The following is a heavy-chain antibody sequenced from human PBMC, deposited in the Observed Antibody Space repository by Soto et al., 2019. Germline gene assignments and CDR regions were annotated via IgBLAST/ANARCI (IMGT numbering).Heavy chain of an antibody. CDR1: CYTFTSYG. CDR3: ASYGPNIQEYLKP. Sequence: ASVKVSCKASCYTFTSYGISWVRQAPGQGLEWMGWISAYNGNTNYAQKLQGRVTMTTDTSTSTAYMELRRMGSDDTAVYYCASYGPNIQEYLKPWGQGTLVTVSS. J-gene: IGHJ5*02. CDR2: ISAYNGNT. V-gene: IGHV1-18*01. D-gene: IGHD3-9*01.